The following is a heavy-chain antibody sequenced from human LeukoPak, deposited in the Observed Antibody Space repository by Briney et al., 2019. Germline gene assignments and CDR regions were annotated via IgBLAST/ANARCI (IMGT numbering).Heavy chain of an antibody. CDR1: GFTFSNYA. V-gene: IGHV3-23*01. D-gene: IGHD2-15*01. CDR3: ARGSYCSGGSCYPLFDY. CDR2: IGTSGTST. J-gene: IGHJ4*02. Sequence: GGSLRLSCAASGFTFSNYAMSWVRQAPGKGLEWVSVIGTSGTSTYYADSVRGRFTISRDNSKNTLYLQMNSLRAEDTAVYYCARGSYCSGGSCYPLFDYWGQGTLVTVSS.